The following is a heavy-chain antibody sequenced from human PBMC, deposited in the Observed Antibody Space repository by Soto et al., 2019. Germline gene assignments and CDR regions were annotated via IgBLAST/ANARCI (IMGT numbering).Heavy chain of an antibody. V-gene: IGHV4-39*01. J-gene: IGHJ4*02. Sequence: QLQLQESGPGLVKPSETLSLTCTVSGGSISSDSYYGGWIRQPPGKGLEWIASIYYSGSTYYNPSLKNRVTISLYTSKTQFSLKLSSVTAADTSVYYCGRAADYWGQGTLVTVSS. CDR2: IYYSGST. CDR3: GRAADY. CDR1: GGSISSDSYY.